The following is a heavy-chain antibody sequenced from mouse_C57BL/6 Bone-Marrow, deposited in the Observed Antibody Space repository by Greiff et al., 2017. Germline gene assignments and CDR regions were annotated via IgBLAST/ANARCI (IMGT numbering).Heavy chain of an antibody. CDR2: INPSNGGT. CDR1: GYTFTSYW. Sequence: QVQLQQPGTELVKPGASVKLSCKASGYTFTSYWMHWVKQRPGQGLEWIGNINPSNGGTNYNEKFKSKATLTVDKSSSTAYMQLSSLTSEDSAVYYCARISPIYDGYYVLYWYFDGWGTGTTVTVSS. D-gene: IGHD2-3*01. V-gene: IGHV1-53*01. CDR3: ARISPIYDGYYVLYWYFDG. J-gene: IGHJ1*03.